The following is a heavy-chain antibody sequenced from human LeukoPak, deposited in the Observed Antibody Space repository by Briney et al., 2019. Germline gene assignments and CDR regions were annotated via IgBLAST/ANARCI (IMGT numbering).Heavy chain of an antibody. CDR1: GGSISSYY. D-gene: IGHD6-13*01. CDR2: IYTSGST. J-gene: IGHJ3*02. V-gene: IGHV4-4*07. CDR3: ARGHYSSNLKADAFDI. Sequence: SETLSLTCTVSGGSISSYYWSWIRQPAGKGLEWIGRIYTSGSTNYNPSLKSRVTMSVDTSKNQFSLKLSSVTAADTAVYYCARGHYSSNLKADAFDIWGQGTMVTVSS.